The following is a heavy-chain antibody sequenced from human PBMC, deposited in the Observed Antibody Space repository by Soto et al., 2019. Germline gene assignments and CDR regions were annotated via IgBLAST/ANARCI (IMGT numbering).Heavy chain of an antibody. Sequence: QLQLQESGPGLVKPSETLSLTCTVSGGSITSSNYYWGWIRQPPGKGREWIGSIFYSGSTYSNPSLKTSVTLSVDTSKNQCSLRLSSVTAADTAVYYCARTLYDTSGYLNWYFDLWGRGTLLTVSS. V-gene: IGHV4-39*01. CDR3: ARTLYDTSGYLNWYFDL. J-gene: IGHJ2*01. CDR1: GGSITSSNYY. D-gene: IGHD3-22*01. CDR2: IFYSGST.